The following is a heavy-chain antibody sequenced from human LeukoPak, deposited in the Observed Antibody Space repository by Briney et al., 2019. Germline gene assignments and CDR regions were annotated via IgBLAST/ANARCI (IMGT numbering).Heavy chain of an antibody. J-gene: IGHJ4*02. CDR3: ATEKSSIWSGDY. Sequence: PGGSLRLSCAASGLTFNNAWMNWVRQAPGKGLGWVGRVKSKTDGGSIDYAAPVKGRFTISRDDSKNTLYLQMNSLKTEDTAVYYCATEKSSIWSGDYWGRGTLVTVSS. D-gene: IGHD6-13*01. CDR1: GLTFNNAW. V-gene: IGHV3-15*07. CDR2: VKSKTDGGSI.